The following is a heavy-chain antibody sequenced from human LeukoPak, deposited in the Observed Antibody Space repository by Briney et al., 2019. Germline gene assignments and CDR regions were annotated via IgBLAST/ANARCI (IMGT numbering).Heavy chain of an antibody. CDR1: GFTFSTYS. CDR3: ARVGRYNWNDGYFDY. D-gene: IGHD1-1*01. CDR2: ISGSSDYI. J-gene: IGHJ4*02. Sequence: PGGSLRLSCAASGFTFSTYSMNWVRQAPGKGLEWVSAISGSSDYIYYADSVKGRFTISRDNAKNSLFLQMNSLRAEDTAVYYCARVGRYNWNDGYFDYWGQGTLVTVSS. V-gene: IGHV3-21*01.